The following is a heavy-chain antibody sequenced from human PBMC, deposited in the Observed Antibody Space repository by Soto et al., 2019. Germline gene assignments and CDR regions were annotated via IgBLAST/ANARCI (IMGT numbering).Heavy chain of an antibody. Sequence: GGSLRLSCAASGFICSSYDMSWVRQAPGKGLEWVSTILVGGSTHYEDSVTGRFTISRDTSKNTVFLQMNSLTAGDTAVYYCAKATAPSGGAFDICGHGTMVTVSS. CDR2: ILVGGST. J-gene: IGHJ3*02. CDR1: GFICSSYD. D-gene: IGHD1-1*01. V-gene: IGHV3-23*01. CDR3: AKATAPSGGAFDI.